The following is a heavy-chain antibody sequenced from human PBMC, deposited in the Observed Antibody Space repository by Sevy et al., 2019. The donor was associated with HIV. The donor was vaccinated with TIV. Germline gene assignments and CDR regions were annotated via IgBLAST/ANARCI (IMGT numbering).Heavy chain of an antibody. CDR3: ARDPRMYGDYLLAYFDY. Sequence: GGSLRLSCAASGFTPSTYGMHWVRQAPGKGLEWVAVIGYDGSNIYYADSVKGRFTISRDNSKNTLFLQMDSLRAEDTVIYYCARDPRMYGDYLLAYFDYWGQGTLVTVSS. CDR1: GFTPSTYG. D-gene: IGHD2-8*01. J-gene: IGHJ4*02. CDR2: IGYDGSNI. V-gene: IGHV3-33*01.